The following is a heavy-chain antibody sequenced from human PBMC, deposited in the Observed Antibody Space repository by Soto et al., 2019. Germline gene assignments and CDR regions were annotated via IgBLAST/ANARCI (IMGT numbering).Heavy chain of an antibody. CDR2: IWYDGSNK. V-gene: IGHV3-33*01. Sequence: GGSLRLSCAASGFTFSSYGMHWVRQAPGKGLEWVAVIWYDGSNKYYADSVKGRFTISRDNSKNTLYLQMNSLRAEDTAVYYCARVGYYDSSGFNWFDPWGQGTLVTVSS. CDR1: GFTFSSYG. J-gene: IGHJ5*02. D-gene: IGHD3-22*01. CDR3: ARVGYYDSSGFNWFDP.